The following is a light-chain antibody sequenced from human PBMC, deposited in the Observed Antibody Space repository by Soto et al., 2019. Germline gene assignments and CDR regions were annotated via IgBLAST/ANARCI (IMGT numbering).Light chain of an antibody. V-gene: IGKV3-15*01. CDR2: DAS. J-gene: IGKJ4*01. CDR3: QQCRNWPLT. Sequence: EIVMTQSPATLSVSPGEGATLSCKASQNVYNNLAWYQQRPGQPPRLLIYDASTRATGISARFSGSGYGTEFTLTIGSLQPEDFAVYFCQQCRNWPLTFGGGTKVEIK. CDR1: QNVYNN.